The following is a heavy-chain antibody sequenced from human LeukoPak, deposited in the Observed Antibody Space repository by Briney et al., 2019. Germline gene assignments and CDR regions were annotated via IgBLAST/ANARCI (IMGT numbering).Heavy chain of an antibody. CDR1: GGSISSGDYY. D-gene: IGHD6-13*01. CDR3: ARVEAAAGPLNSFWFDP. V-gene: IGHV4-30-4*01. J-gene: IGHJ5*02. CDR2: IYYSGNT. Sequence: SETLSLTCTVSGGSISSGDYYWRWIRQPPGRGLEWIGYIYYSGNTYYNPSLKSRVTISVPTSTNQFSLKLSSVTAADTAVYYCARVEAAAGPLNSFWFDPWGQGTLVTVSS.